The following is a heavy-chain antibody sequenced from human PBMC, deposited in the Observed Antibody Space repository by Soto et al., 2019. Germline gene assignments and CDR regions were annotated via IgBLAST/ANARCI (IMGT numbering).Heavy chain of an antibody. V-gene: IGHV4-30-4*01. CDR1: GGSISSGDYY. D-gene: IGHD1-26*01. CDR3: ARVSGSYYYGMDV. Sequence: PSETLSLTCTVSGGSISSGDYYWSWIRQPPGKGLEWIGYIYYSGSTYCNPSLKSRVTISVDTSKNQFSLKLSSVTAADTAVYYCARVSGSYYYGMDVWGQGTTVTVSS. J-gene: IGHJ6*02. CDR2: IYYSGST.